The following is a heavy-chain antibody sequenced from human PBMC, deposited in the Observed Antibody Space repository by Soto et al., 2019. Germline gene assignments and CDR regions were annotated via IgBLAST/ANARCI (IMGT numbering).Heavy chain of an antibody. CDR2: IYTSGST. CDR3: ARDRWWVGDDAFDI. CDR1: GGSISSYY. J-gene: IGHJ3*02. Sequence: QVQLQESGPGLVKPSETLSLTCTVSGGSISSYYWSWIRQPAGKGLEWIGRIYTSGSTNYNPSLKSRVTMSVDTSKNQFSLMLSSVTAADTAVYYCARDRWWVGDDAFDIWGQGTMVTVSS. D-gene: IGHD2-15*01. V-gene: IGHV4-4*07.